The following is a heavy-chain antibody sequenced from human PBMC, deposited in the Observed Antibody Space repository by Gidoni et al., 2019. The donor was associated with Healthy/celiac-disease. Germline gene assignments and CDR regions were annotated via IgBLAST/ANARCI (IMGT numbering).Heavy chain of an antibody. J-gene: IGHJ6*02. CDR1: GLPFRRYA. V-gene: IGHV3-23*01. Sequence: EVKLLESGGGLVQPGGSLRLSCAASGLPFRRYAMSWVRQAPGKGLEWVSAISGSGGSTYYADSVKGRFTISRDNSKNTLYLQMNSLRAEDTAVYYCAKSGARGANYYYGMDVWGQGTTVTVSS. CDR3: AKSGARGANYYYGMDV. D-gene: IGHD1-26*01. CDR2: ISGSGGST.